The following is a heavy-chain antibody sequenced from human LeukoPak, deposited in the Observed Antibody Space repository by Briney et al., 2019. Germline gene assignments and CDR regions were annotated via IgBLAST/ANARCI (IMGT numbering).Heavy chain of an antibody. CDR1: GRSISSYY. D-gene: IGHD6-13*01. V-gene: IGHV4-59*01. J-gene: IGHJ5*02. CDR2: IYYSGSP. CDR3: AGEAYSNSWYPNWLDP. Sequence: PPETLSLTCNVSGRSISSYYWSWIRQPAGKGLEWMGYIYYSGSPTYNRSLKSRVTISVATSKNQLSLKLTALTPADPPVYSCAGEAYSNSWYPNWLDPGGQGTLVTV.